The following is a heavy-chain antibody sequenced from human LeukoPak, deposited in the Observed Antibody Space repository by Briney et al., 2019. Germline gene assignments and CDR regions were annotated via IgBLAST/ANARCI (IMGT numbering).Heavy chain of an antibody. CDR2: ISAYNGNT. CDR3: ARGRQYSSSWDNYYYMDV. CDR1: GYTFTSYG. D-gene: IGHD6-13*01. V-gene: IGHV1-18*01. J-gene: IGHJ6*03. Sequence: ASVKVSCKASGYTFTSYGISWVRQAPGQGLEWMGWISAYNGNTNYAQKLQGRVTMTTDTSTGTAYMELRSLRSDDTAVYYCARGRQYSSSWDNYYYMDVWGKGTMVTVSS.